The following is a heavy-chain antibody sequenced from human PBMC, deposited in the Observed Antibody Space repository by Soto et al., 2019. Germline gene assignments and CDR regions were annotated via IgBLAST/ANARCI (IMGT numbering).Heavy chain of an antibody. V-gene: IGHV4-31*03. CDR1: GGSISSGGYY. CDR2: IYYSGST. J-gene: IGHJ5*02. D-gene: IGHD3-3*01. CDR3: ARVNVLRFLEWLPQNNWFDP. Sequence: SETLSLTCTVSGGSISSGGYYWSWIRQHPGKGLEWIGYIYYSGSTYYNPSLKSRVTISVDTSKNQFSLKLSSVTAADTAVYYCARVNVLRFLEWLPQNNWFDPWGQGALVTVSS.